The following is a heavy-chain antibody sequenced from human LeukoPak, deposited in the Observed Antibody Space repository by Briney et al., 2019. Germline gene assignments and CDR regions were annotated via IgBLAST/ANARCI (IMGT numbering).Heavy chain of an antibody. D-gene: IGHD2-15*01. Sequence: GGSLRLSCAASGFTFSSYAISWVRQAPGKGLEWVSAISGSGGSTYYADSVKGRFTISRDNSKNTLYLQMNSLRAEDTAVYYCAKTYCSGGSCYEFDYWGQGTLVTVSS. V-gene: IGHV3-23*01. CDR3: AKTYCSGGSCYEFDY. CDR2: ISGSGGST. CDR1: GFTFSSYA. J-gene: IGHJ4*02.